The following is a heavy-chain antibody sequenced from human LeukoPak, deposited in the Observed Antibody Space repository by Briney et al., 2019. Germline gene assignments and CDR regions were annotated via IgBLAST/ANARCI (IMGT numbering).Heavy chain of an antibody. Sequence: GGSLRLSCAASGFSVSTNYISWVRQAPGKGLEWVSIIYGGGSTYYADSVRGRFTISKDNSKNTVYLQMSSLRAEDTAVYYCARTPFDYEILTGLYAFDIWGQGTMVTFSS. CDR2: IYGGGST. J-gene: IGHJ3*02. V-gene: IGHV3-66*01. CDR3: ARTPFDYEILTGLYAFDI. D-gene: IGHD3-9*01. CDR1: GFSVSTNY.